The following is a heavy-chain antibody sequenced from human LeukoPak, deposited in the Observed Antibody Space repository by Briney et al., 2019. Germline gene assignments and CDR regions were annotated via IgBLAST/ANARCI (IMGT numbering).Heavy chain of an antibody. CDR2: MNPNSGNT. CDR3: ARVGITGTGLYYYYYMDV. J-gene: IGHJ6*03. V-gene: IGHV1-8*03. CDR1: GYILTNYA. Sequence: GASVKVSCKASGYILTNYAMNWVRQATGQGLEWMGWMNPNSGNTGYAQKFQGRVTITRNTSISTAYMELSSLRSEDTAVYYCARVGITGTGLYYYYYMDVWGKGTTVTASS. D-gene: IGHD1-20*01.